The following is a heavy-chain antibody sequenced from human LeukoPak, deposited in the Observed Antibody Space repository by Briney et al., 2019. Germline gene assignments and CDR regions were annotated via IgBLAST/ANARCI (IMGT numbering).Heavy chain of an antibody. CDR2: IRYDGSNK. V-gene: IGHV3-30*02. D-gene: IGHD3-22*01. J-gene: IGHJ4*02. CDR3: ARKTDSSGSGDY. CDR1: GFTFSSYG. Sequence: GGSLRLSCAACGFTFSSYGMHWVRQAPGKGLEGVAFIRYDGSNKYYADSVKGRFTISRDNSKNTLFLQMNSLRADDPAGDYLARKTDSSGSGDYWGQGTLVTVSS.